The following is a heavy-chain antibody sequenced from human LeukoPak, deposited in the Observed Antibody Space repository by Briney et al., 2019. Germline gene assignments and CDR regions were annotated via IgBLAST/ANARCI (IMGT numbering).Heavy chain of an antibody. CDR3: ARANDYGENFDY. Sequence: ASVKVSCKASGYTFTGYYMHWVRQTPGQGLEWMGRINPNSGGTNYAQKFQGRVTMTRDTSISTAYMELSRLRSDDTAVYYCARANDYGENFDYWGQGTLVTVSS. CDR2: INPNSGGT. CDR1: GYTFTGYY. J-gene: IGHJ4*02. D-gene: IGHD4-17*01. V-gene: IGHV1-2*06.